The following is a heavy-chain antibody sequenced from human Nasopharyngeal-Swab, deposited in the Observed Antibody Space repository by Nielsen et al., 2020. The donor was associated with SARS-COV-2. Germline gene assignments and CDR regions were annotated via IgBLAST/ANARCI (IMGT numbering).Heavy chain of an antibody. J-gene: IGHJ6*02. CDR1: GFTFSTYA. V-gene: IGHV3-30*18. CDR3: AKAQGIRYGLDV. CDR2: ISNDGSNK. Sequence: SLRLSCAASGFTFSTYAMHWVRQAPGKGLEWVTLISNDGSNKYYGDSVKGRFTISRDNSRNTLFLQMNSLRPEDTAVYYCAKAQGIRYGLDVWGHGTTVTVSS.